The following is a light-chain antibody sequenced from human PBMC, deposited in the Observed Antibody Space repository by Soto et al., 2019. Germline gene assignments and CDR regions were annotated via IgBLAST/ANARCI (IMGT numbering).Light chain of an antibody. V-gene: IGKV1-5*03. CDR1: QSISDW. CDR2: KAS. J-gene: IGKJ2*01. CDR3: QQYSSYWYT. Sequence: DIQMTQSPSTLSASIGDRVTNTCRASQSISDWLAWYQQKPGKAPKVLIYKASTLERGVPSRFSGSGSGTEFTLTISSLQPDDLGTYYCQQYSSYWYTFGQGTKLEI.